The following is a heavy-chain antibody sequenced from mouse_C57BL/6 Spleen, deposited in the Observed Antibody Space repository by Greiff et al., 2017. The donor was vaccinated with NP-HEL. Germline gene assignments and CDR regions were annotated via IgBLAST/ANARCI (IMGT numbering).Heavy chain of an antibody. J-gene: IGHJ4*01. V-gene: IGHV1-50*01. CDR3: ARSPIYGSSHYAMDY. Sequence: QVQLQQPGAELVKPGASVKLSCKASGYTFTSYWMQWVKQRPGQGLEWIGEIDPSDSYTNYNQKFKGKATLTVDTSSSTAYMQLSSLTSEDSAVYYCARSPIYGSSHYAMDYWGQGTSVTVSS. D-gene: IGHD1-1*01. CDR1: GYTFTSYW. CDR2: IDPSDSYT.